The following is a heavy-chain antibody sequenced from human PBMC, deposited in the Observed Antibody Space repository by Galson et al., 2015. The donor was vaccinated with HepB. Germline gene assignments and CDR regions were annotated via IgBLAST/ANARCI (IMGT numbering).Heavy chain of an antibody. D-gene: IGHD3-22*01. CDR1: GFTFSTYW. Sequence: SLRVSCAASGFTFSTYWMYWVRQAPGKGLVWVSRINNDGSVTTYADSVKGRFTISRDNAKNTLFLQMASLSAEDTAVYYCARTLLYYSDSSGFEFYFDHWGQGTLVTVSS. CDR3: ARTLLYYSDSSGFEFYFDH. CDR2: INNDGSVT. V-gene: IGHV3-74*01. J-gene: IGHJ4*02.